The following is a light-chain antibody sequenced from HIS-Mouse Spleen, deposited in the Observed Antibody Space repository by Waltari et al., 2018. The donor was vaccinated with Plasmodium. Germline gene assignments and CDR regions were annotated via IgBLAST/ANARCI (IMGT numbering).Light chain of an antibody. CDR3: QQHNSYPYT. CDR1: QGISSY. Sequence: DIQLTQSPSSLSASVGDRVTITCRASQGISSYLAWYQQKPGKAPKLLIYAASTLQSGVLPRCSGSRAGTELTLTISSLQHEDYSTYYCQQHNSYPYTFGQGTKLEIK. J-gene: IGKJ2*01. V-gene: IGKV1-9*01. CDR2: AAS.